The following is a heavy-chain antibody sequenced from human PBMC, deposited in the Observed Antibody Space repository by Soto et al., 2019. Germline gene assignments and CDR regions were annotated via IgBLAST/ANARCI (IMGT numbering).Heavy chain of an antibody. Sequence: QVQLQESGPGLVKPSQTLSLTCTVSGGSIRSGDYYWSWIRQPPGKGLEWIGYIYYSGSTYYNPFLKGQVTISVDTSQTQCYLQVSSVTAADTAVYYCARVGGFGAITIDYWGQGTLVTVSS. CDR1: GGSIRSGDYY. V-gene: IGHV4-30-4*01. J-gene: IGHJ4*02. D-gene: IGHD3-10*01. CDR2: IYYSGST. CDR3: ARVGGFGAITIDY.